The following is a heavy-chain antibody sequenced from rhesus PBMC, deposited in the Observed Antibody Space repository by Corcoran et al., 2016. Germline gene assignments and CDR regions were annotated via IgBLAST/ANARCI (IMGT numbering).Heavy chain of an antibody. CDR1: GYSISSGYY. CDR3: AGTERLQYYYDSGYYPDY. J-gene: IGHJ4*01. V-gene: IGHV4-76*01. D-gene: IGHD3-28*01. Sequence: QVQLQESGPGVVKPSETLSLTCAASGYSISSGYYWSWIRQPPGKGMDRIGYIFCNSGSTNYNPSLKNRVTISKDTSKNQFSLKLSAVTAADTAVYYCAGTERLQYYYDSGYYPDYWGQGVLVTVSS. CDR2: IFCNSGST.